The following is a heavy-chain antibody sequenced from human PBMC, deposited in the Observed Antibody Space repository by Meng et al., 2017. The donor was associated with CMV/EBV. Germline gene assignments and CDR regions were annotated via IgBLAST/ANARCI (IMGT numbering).Heavy chain of an antibody. CDR1: GFTFSSYA. Sequence: GGSLRLSCAASGFTFSSYAMSWVRQAPGKGLEWVSAISGSGGSTYYADSVKGRFTISRDNSKNTLYLQMNSLRAEDTAVYYCAKFYDTTGGYYYYGMDVWGQGTTVTVSS. CDR2: ISGSGGST. CDR3: AKFYDTTGGYYYYGMDV. D-gene: IGHD3-22*01. V-gene: IGHV3-23*01. J-gene: IGHJ6*02.